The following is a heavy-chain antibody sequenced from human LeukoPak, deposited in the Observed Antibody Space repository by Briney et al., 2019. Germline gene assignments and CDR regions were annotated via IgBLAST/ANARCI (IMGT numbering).Heavy chain of an antibody. V-gene: IGHV3-21*01. CDR2: ISSSSSYI. CDR3: ARDWDSTYCFDY. D-gene: IGHD5/OR15-5a*01. CDR1: GFTFSSYS. J-gene: IGHJ4*02. Sequence: PGGSLRLSCAASGFTFSSYSMNWVRQAPGKGLEWVSSISSSSSYIYYADSVKGRFTISRDNAKNSLYLQMNSLRAEDTAVYYCARDWDSTYCFDYWGQGTLVTVSS.